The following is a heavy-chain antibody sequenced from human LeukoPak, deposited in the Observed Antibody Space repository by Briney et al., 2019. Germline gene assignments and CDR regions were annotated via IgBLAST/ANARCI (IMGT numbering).Heavy chain of an antibody. CDR1: GGSISSYY. Sequence: ASETLSLTCTVSGGSISSYYWSWVGQPPGKGLEWIGNIYYSGTTNYNPSLKSRVTISVDTSKNQFSLRLSSVTAADTAVYYCARVRPPWYFEYWGQGTLFTVSS. CDR3: ARVRPPWYFEY. J-gene: IGHJ4*02. V-gene: IGHV4-59*01. CDR2: IYYSGTT.